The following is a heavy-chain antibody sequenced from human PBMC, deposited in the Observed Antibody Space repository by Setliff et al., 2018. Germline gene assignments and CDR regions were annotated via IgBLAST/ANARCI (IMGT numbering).Heavy chain of an antibody. CDR2: MYYSGDT. CDR3: ARLPPLHTPMALTFDY. V-gene: IGHV4-59*08. Sequence: SETLSLTCTVSGGSVRGYYWSWTRQPPGKGLDWIGYMYYSGDTNYNPSLKSRVTISVDTSKNQFSLELRSVTAADTAVYYCARLPPLHTPMALTFDYWGQGILVTVSS. D-gene: IGHD5-18*01. J-gene: IGHJ4*02. CDR1: GGSVRGYY.